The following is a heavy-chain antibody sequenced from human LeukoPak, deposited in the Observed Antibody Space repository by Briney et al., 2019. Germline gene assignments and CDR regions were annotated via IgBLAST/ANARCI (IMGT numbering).Heavy chain of an antibody. CDR2: ITNSGNSK. V-gene: IGHV3-48*01. J-gene: IGHJ4*02. CDR3: ARLAENSSGPYFDY. D-gene: IGHD3-22*01. CDR1: EFTFSSYS. Sequence: PGGSLRLSCAASEFTFSSYSMNWVCQAPGKGLEWVSYITNSGNSKSYADSVKGRFTISRDNTKNSLYLQMNGLRAEDTAVYYCARLAENSSGPYFDYWGQGTLVTVSS.